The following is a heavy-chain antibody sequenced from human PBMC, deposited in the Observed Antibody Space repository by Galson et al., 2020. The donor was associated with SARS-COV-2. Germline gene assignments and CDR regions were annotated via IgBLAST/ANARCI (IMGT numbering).Heavy chain of an antibody. J-gene: IGHJ4*02. V-gene: IGHV3-7*03. D-gene: IGHD5-12*01. CDR1: GFTFSTYW. CDR3: ARDQAAGYSELDY. CDR2: INQDGRER. Sequence: GGSLRLSCAASGFTFSTYWMTWVRQAPGKGLEWVANINQDGRERYYVDSVKGRFTISRDNAKNSLYLQLNTLRAEDTALYYCARDQAAGYSELDYWGQGTLVTVSS.